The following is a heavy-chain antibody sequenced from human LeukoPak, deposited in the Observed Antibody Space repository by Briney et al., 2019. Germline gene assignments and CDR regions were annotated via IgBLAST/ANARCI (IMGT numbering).Heavy chain of an antibody. CDR3: ARDLGIVYYYGMDV. J-gene: IGHJ6*02. D-gene: IGHD7-27*01. V-gene: IGHV3-21*01. Sequence: GESLRLSCAPSEFTFNNYTLNWVRQVPGKGLEWVSSINNSSRYISYADSVNGRFTISRDNAKNSLYLQMNSLRAEDTAVYYCARDLGIVYYYGMDVWGQGTTVIVSS. CDR2: INNSSRYI. CDR1: EFTFNNYT.